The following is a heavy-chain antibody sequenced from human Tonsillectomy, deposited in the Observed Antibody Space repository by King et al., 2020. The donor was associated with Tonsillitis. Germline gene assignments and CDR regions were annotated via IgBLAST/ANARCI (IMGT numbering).Heavy chain of an antibody. V-gene: IGHV5-10-1*03. CDR3: ARLNGFGEGGWFGWFDP. CDR1: GYSFTSHW. Sequence: VQLVQSGAEVKKPGESLRISCKGSGYSFTSHWISWVRQMPGKGLEWMGRIDPSDSFSNYSPSFQGHVTISADKSISTAYLQWSSLKASDTAMYYCARLNGFGEGGWFGWFDPWGQGTQVTVSS. J-gene: IGHJ5*02. D-gene: IGHD3-10*01. CDR2: IDPSDSFS.